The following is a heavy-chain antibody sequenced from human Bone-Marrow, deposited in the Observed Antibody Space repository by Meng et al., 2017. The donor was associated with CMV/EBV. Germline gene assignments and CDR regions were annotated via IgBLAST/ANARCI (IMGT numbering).Heavy chain of an antibody. CDR1: GYTFSNYD. CDR2: MNPNSGNT. D-gene: IGHD1-1*01. Sequence: ASVKVSCKASGYTFSNYDINWVRQATGQGLEWMGWMNPNSGNTAYAQELQGRVTITRNISISTAYMELSRLRSDDTAVYYCASGWNYHYYYGMDVWGQGTTVTVSS. V-gene: IGHV1-8*03. CDR3: ASGWNYHYYYGMDV. J-gene: IGHJ6*02.